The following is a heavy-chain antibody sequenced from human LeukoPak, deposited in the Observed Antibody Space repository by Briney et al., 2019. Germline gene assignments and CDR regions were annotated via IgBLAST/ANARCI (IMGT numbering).Heavy chain of an antibody. D-gene: IGHD5-24*01. V-gene: IGHV3-74*01. CDR3: VRDGDAYNFDF. J-gene: IGHJ4*02. CDR1: GFTLSLAR. CDR2: IKNDGSYT. Sequence: GGSLRLSCAASGFTLSLARMHWVRHAPGKGLEWVSRIKNDGSYTNYADSVKGRFTISRDNARNTLNLHMISLRAEDTAVYFCVRDGDAYNFDFWGQGVLVTVSS.